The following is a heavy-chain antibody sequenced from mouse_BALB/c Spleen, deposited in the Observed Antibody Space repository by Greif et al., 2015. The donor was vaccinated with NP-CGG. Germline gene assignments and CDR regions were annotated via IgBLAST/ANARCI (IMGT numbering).Heavy chain of an antibody. CDR3: ASGDYDGVGAMDY. D-gene: IGHD2-4*01. J-gene: IGHJ4*01. CDR2: IDPANGNT. V-gene: IGHV14-3*02. CDR1: GLNIKDTY. Sequence: EVKLEESGAELVKPGASVKLSCTASGLNIKDTYMHWVKQRPEQGLEWIGRIDPANGNTKYDPKFQGKATITADTSSNTAYLQLSSLTSEDTAVYYCASGDYDGVGAMDYWGLGTSVTVSS.